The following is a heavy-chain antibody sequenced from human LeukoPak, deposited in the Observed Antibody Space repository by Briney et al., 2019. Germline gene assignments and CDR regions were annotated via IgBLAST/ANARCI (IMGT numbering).Heavy chain of an antibody. Sequence: SETLSLTCAVYGGSFSGYYWSWIRQPPGKGLEWIGEINHSGSTNYNPSLKSRVTISVDTSKNQFSLKLSSVTAADTAVYYCVRGYTSCYSVWGQGTLVTVSS. CDR1: GGSFSGYY. CDR3: VRGYTSCYSV. J-gene: IGHJ4*02. D-gene: IGHD2-2*01. V-gene: IGHV4-34*01. CDR2: INHSGST.